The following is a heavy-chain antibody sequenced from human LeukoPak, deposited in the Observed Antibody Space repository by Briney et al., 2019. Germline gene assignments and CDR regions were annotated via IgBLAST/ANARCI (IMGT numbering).Heavy chain of an antibody. V-gene: IGHV1-69*04. CDR1: GGTFSSYA. CDR2: IIPILGIA. Sequence: ASVKVSCKASGGTFSSYAISWVRQAPGQGLEWMGRIIPILGIANYAQKFQGRVTITADKSTSTAYMELSSLRSEDTAVYYCARDRGGYSYGLSVDPWGRGTLVTVSS. J-gene: IGHJ5*02. CDR3: ARDRGGYSYGLSVDP. D-gene: IGHD5-18*01.